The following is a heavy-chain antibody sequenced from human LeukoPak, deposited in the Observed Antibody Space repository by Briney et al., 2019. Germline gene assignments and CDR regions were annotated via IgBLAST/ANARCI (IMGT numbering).Heavy chain of an antibody. CDR2: IYYSGST. CDR1: GGSISSYY. Sequence: SETLSLTCTVSGGSISSYYWSWIRQPPGKGLEWIGYIYYSGSTNYNPSLKSRVTISVDASKNQFSLKLSSVTAADTAVYYCARGDFTGDFDYWGQGTLVTVSS. V-gene: IGHV4-59*01. D-gene: IGHD2/OR15-2a*01. CDR3: ARGDFTGDFDY. J-gene: IGHJ4*02.